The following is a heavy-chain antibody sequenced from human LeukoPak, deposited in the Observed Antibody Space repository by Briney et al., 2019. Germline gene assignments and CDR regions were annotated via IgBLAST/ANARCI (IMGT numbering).Heavy chain of an antibody. CDR3: AKVGPFHYYGSGSYYKYYYYYMDV. Sequence: GGSLRLSCAASGFTFSSYGMSWVRQAPGKGLEWVSAISGSGGSTYYADSVKGRFTISRDNSKNTLYLQMNSLRAEDTAVYYCAKVGPFHYYGSGSYYKYYYYYMDVWGKGTTVTISS. CDR2: ISGSGGST. CDR1: GFTFSSYG. V-gene: IGHV3-23*01. J-gene: IGHJ6*03. D-gene: IGHD3-10*01.